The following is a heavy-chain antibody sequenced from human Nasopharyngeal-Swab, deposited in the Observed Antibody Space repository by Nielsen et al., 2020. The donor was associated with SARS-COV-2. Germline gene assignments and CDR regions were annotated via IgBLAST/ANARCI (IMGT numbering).Heavy chain of an antibody. CDR3: ARDEAVAQLSYYGMDV. CDR2: IWSDGRNK. CDR1: GFTFSSYG. J-gene: IGHJ6*02. Sequence: GESLKISCAASGFTFSSYGMHWVRQAPGKGLEWVAVIWSDGRNKYYADSVKGRFTISRDNSKNTLYLQMNSLRAEDTAVYYCARDEAVAQLSYYGMDVWGQGTTVTVSS. V-gene: IGHV3-33*01. D-gene: IGHD6-19*01.